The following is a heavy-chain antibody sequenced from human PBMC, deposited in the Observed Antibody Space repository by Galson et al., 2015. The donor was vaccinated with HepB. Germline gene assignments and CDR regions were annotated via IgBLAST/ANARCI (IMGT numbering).Heavy chain of an antibody. CDR3: ASRDGYNTSLDY. CDR1: GGSFSGYY. D-gene: IGHD5-24*01. Sequence: TLSLTCAVYGGSFSGYYWSWIRQPPGKGLEWIGEINHSGSTNYNPSLKSRVTISVDTSKNQFSLKLSSVTAADTAVYYCASRDGYNTSLDYWGQGTLVTVSS. J-gene: IGHJ4*02. CDR2: INHSGST. V-gene: IGHV4-34*01.